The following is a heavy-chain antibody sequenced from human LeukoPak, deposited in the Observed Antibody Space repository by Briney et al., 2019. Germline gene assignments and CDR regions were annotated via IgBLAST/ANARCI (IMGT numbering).Heavy chain of an antibody. J-gene: IGHJ4*02. CDR1: GGSFSGYH. CDR3: ARGKYYCSGATCASPLDS. Sequence: SETLSLTCAVYGGSFSGYHWTWIRQPPGKGLEWIGEIDPNGGTHYNPSLKSRVTMSVDTSKNQVSLKMTSVTAADTALYYCARGKYYCSGATCASPLDSWGQGTLVTVSS. V-gene: IGHV4-34*01. CDR2: IDPNGGT. D-gene: IGHD2-15*01.